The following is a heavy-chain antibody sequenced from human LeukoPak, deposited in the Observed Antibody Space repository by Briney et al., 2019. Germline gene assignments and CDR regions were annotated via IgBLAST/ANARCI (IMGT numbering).Heavy chain of an antibody. CDR3: ARDPAAPGFWSGYLDY. J-gene: IGHJ4*02. V-gene: IGHV3-30-3*01. CDR2: ISYDGSNK. Sequence: GGSLRLSCAASGFTFSSYAMHWVRQAPGKGLEWVAVISYDGSNKYYADSVKGRFTISRDNSKNTLYLQMNSLRAEDTAVYYCARDPAAPGFWSGYLDYWGQGTLVTVSS. D-gene: IGHD3-3*01. CDR1: GFTFSSYA.